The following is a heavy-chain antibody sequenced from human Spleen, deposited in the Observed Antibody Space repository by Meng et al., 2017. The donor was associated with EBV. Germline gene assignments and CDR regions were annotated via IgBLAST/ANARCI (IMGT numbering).Heavy chain of an antibody. Sequence: LPLRESGPGQVKRSETLSLTCTVSGDSISSFYYWGWIRQPPGRGLEWIGSVHYTGSTYYSPSLKSRVTVSVDTSKNQFSLRLTSVTAADTAVYYCARPFPSWQSPRLDPFGAWGQGTLVTVSS. CDR2: VHYTGST. CDR3: ARPFPSWQSPRLDPFGA. V-gene: IGHV4-39*01. CDR1: GDSISSFYY. D-gene: IGHD6-19*01. J-gene: IGHJ5*02.